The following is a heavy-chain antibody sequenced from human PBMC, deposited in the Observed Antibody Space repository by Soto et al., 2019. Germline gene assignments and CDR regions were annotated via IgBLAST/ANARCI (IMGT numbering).Heavy chain of an antibody. CDR1: GASISSGDYN. J-gene: IGHJ4*02. D-gene: IGHD3-22*01. CDR2: IYYSGST. V-gene: IGHV4-30-4*01. CDR3: ARGDYYDHSGYSNFDS. Sequence: QVQLQESGPGLVKPSQTLSLTCTVSGASISSGDYNWSWIRQPPGKGLEWIGYIYYSGSTYYTPSLKRRVIIALDTSTNQFALRLSSVTAADTAVYYCARGDYYDHSGYSNFDSWGQGTLVTVSS.